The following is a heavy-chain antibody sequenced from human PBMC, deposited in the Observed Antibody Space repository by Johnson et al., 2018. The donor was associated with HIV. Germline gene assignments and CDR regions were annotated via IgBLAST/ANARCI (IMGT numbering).Heavy chain of an antibody. CDR1: GFTFSSYA. J-gene: IGHJ3*02. V-gene: IGHV3-30*14. D-gene: IGHD3-3*01. Sequence: QVQLVESGGGVVQPGRSLRLSCAASGFTFSSYAMHLVRQAPGKGLEWVAFISYDGSNKYYADSVKGRFTISRDNSKNTLYLQMNSRRAEDTAVYYCAREECTDAVDIWGQGTMVTVSS. CDR3: AREECTDAVDI. CDR2: ISYDGSNK.